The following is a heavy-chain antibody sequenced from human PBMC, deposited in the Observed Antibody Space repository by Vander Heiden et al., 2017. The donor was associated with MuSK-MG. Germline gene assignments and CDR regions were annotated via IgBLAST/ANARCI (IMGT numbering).Heavy chain of an antibody. Sequence: EVQLVESGGGLVQPGRSLRLSCAASGFTFDDYAMHWVRQAPGKGLEWVSSISWNSGSIDYADSVKGRFTISRDNAKNSLYLQMNSLRAEDTALYYCAKDRKQLVRGIDYWGQGTLVTVSS. J-gene: IGHJ4*02. V-gene: IGHV3-9*01. CDR2: ISWNSGSI. CDR1: GFTFDDYA. D-gene: IGHD6-6*01. CDR3: AKDRKQLVRGIDY.